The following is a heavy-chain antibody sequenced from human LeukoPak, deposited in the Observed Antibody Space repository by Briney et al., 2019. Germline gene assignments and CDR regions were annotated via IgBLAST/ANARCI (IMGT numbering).Heavy chain of an antibody. Sequence: GGSLRLSCAASGFTFSSYAMSWVRQAPGKGLEWVSAISGSGGSTYYADSVKGRFTISRDNSKNTLYLQMNSLRAEDTAVYYCAKDHLSERYYDSNWFDPWGQGTLVTVFS. V-gene: IGHV3-23*01. D-gene: IGHD3-10*01. CDR3: AKDHLSERYYDSNWFDP. CDR2: ISGSGGST. J-gene: IGHJ5*02. CDR1: GFTFSSYA.